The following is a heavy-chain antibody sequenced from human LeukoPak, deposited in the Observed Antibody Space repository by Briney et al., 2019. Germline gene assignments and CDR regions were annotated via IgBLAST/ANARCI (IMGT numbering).Heavy chain of an antibody. Sequence: PGGSLRLSCAASGFTFSSYAMHWVRQAPGKGLEWVAVISYDGSNKYYADPVKGRFTISRDNSKNTLYLQMNSLRAEDTAVYYCARENIVVVTAIAGFDYWGQGTLVTVSS. CDR3: ARENIVVVTAIAGFDY. D-gene: IGHD2-21*02. CDR2: ISYDGSNK. J-gene: IGHJ4*02. V-gene: IGHV3-30*04. CDR1: GFTFSSYA.